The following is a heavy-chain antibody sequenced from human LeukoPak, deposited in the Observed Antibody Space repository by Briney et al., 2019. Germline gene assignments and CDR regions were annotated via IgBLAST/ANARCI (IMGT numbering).Heavy chain of an antibody. J-gene: IGHJ2*01. CDR1: GGSISSYY. V-gene: IGHV4-59*01. CDR2: IYYSGST. D-gene: IGHD2-15*01. Sequence: SETLSLTCTVSGGSISSYYWSWIRQPPGKGLEWIGYIYYSGSTNYNPSLKSRVTISVDTSKNQFSLKLSSVTAADTAVYYCARDGYCSGGSCYHERYFDLWGRGTLVTVSS. CDR3: ARDGYCSGGSCYHERYFDL.